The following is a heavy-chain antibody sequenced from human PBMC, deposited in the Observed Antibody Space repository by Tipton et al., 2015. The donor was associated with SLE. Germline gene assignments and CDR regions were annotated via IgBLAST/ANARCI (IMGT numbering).Heavy chain of an antibody. J-gene: IGHJ4*02. Sequence: SLRLSCAASGFTFSRSAMTWVRQAPGKGLEWVSGISGSGTRTYYVDSVKGRFTISRDNTKNTLYLQMNSLRADDTAVYYCARAPYAESPFDYWGQGTLVSVSS. CDR3: ARAPYAESPFDY. D-gene: IGHD2-2*01. CDR2: ISGSGTRT. CDR1: GFTFSRSA. V-gene: IGHV3-23*01.